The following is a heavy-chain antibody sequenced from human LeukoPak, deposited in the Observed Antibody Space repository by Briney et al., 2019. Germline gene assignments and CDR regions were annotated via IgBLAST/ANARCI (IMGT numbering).Heavy chain of an antibody. J-gene: IGHJ4*02. V-gene: IGHV3-30*10. CDR3: ARVRSTTCLDY. CDR2: ISYDGSTK. D-gene: IGHD6-13*01. CDR1: GFTFSSYA. Sequence: GGSLRLSCAASGFTFSSYAMHWVRQAPGKGLEWVAVISYDGSTKYYTDSVKGRFTISRDNSKNTLFLQMNSLRAEDAALYFCARVRSTTCLDYLGQGAMVTVSS.